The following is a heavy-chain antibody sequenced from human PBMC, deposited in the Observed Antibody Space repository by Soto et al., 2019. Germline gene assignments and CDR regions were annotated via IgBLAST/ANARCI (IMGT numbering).Heavy chain of an antibody. J-gene: IGHJ6*02. CDR1: GYSISSGYY. Sequence: PSETLSLTCAVSGYSISSGYYWGWLRQPPGKGLEWIGSIYHGGSTHYNPSLGSRVTVSVDTSTNQFSLKLGSVTAADTAVYYCARQVRPYSGRTYRYSYHGMDVWGQGTAVTVSS. V-gene: IGHV4-38-2*01. CDR2: IYHGGST. CDR3: ARQVRPYSGRTYRYSYHGMDV. D-gene: IGHD1-26*01.